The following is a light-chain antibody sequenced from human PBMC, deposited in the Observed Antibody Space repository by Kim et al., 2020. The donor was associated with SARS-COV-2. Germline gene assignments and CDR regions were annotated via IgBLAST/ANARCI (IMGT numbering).Light chain of an antibody. J-gene: IGLJ1*01. CDR3: CSYTSSSTLRYV. CDR1: SSDVGGYNY. Sequence: QSALTQPASVSGSPGQSVTISCTGTSSDVGGYNYVSWYQQHPGKAPKLMIYDVSKRPSGVSNRFSGSKSGNTASLTISGLQAEDEADYYCCSYTSSSTLRYVFGTGTKVTVL. CDR2: DVS. V-gene: IGLV2-14*01.